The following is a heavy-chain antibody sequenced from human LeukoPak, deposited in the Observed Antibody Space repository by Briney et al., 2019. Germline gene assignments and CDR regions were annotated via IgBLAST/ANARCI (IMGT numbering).Heavy chain of an antibody. Sequence: ASVKISCKASGYTFTGYYIHWVRQAPGQGLEWMGWINPNSGGTNYAQKFQGRVTMTRDTSIGTAYMELSRLRSDDTAVYYCARTYYYDSSGYPAADPWGQGTLVTVSS. CDR1: GYTFTGYY. CDR2: INPNSGGT. J-gene: IGHJ5*02. D-gene: IGHD3-22*01. CDR3: ARTYYYDSSGYPAADP. V-gene: IGHV1-2*02.